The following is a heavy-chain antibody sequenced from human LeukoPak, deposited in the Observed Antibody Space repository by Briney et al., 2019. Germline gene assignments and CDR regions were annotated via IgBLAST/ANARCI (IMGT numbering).Heavy chain of an antibody. J-gene: IGHJ4*02. CDR1: GFTFSNYW. Sequence: GGSLRLSCAASGFTFSNYWMHWVRQAPGKGPVWVSRINTDGSSTNYADSVKGRFTISRDNAKNTLYLQMNSLRAEDTAVYYCARGMISGSYYGYWGQGTLVTVSS. CDR2: INTDGSST. D-gene: IGHD1-26*01. V-gene: IGHV3-74*01. CDR3: ARGMISGSYYGY.